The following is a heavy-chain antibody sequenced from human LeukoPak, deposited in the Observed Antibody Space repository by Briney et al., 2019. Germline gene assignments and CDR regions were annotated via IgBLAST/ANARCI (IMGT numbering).Heavy chain of an antibody. CDR3: ARAGYYGSGSYDY. CDR2: VNHSGST. D-gene: IGHD3-10*01. J-gene: IGHJ4*02. V-gene: IGHV4-34*01. Sequence: SETLSLTCAVYGGSFSGYKCNWIRQPPGKGLEWIGEVNHSGSTNYNPSLKSRVTISVDTSKNQFSLKLSSVTAADTAVYYCARAGYYGSGSYDYWAQGTLVTVSS. CDR1: GGSFSGYK.